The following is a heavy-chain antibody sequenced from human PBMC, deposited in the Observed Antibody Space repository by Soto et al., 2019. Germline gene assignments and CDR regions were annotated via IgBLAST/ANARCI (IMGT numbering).Heavy chain of an antibody. Sequence: ASVKVSCKASGYTFTSYGISWVRQAPGQGLEWMGWISAYNGNTNYAQKLQGRVTMTTDTSTSTAYMELRSLRSDDTAVYYCARVELRRGNLGYYYGMDVWGQGTTVTVSS. CDR2: ISAYNGNT. D-gene: IGHD1-7*01. CDR1: GYTFTSYG. CDR3: ARVELRRGNLGYYYGMDV. V-gene: IGHV1-18*01. J-gene: IGHJ6*02.